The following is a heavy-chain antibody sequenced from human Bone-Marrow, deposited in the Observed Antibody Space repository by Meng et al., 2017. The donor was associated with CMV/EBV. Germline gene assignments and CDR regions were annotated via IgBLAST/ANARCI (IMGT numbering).Heavy chain of an antibody. V-gene: IGHV3-72*01. D-gene: IGHD2-21*01. CDR1: GFTFSDHY. CDR2: TRNKANSYTT. CDR3: ARSTSYCGGDCYSLFDY. J-gene: IGHJ4*02. Sequence: GESLKISCAASGFTFSDHYMDWVRQAPGKGLEWVGRTRNKANSYTTEYAASVKGRFTISRDDSKNSLYLQMNSLKTEDTAVYYCARSTSYCGGDCYSLFDYWGQGTLVTVYS.